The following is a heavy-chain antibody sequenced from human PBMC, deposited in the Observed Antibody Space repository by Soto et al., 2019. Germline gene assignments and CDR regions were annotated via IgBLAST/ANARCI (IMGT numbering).Heavy chain of an antibody. CDR3: VRNNWGGGDC. D-gene: IGHD2-21*01. CDR2: ISGSHSDT. V-gene: IGHV3-11*05. CDR1: GFTFSDFY. Sequence: QVPLVESGGDLVKPGGSLRLSCAASGFTFSDFYMSWFRQAPEKGLEWVSYISGSHSDTNYVDSVKGRFTISRDNAKNSLYLQMNSLRAEDTAVYYCVRNNWGGGDCWGQGTLVTVSS. J-gene: IGHJ4*02.